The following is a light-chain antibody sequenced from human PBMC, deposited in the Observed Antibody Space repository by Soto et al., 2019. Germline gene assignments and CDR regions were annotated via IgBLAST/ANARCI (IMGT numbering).Light chain of an antibody. CDR3: QQCGSSPLT. J-gene: IGKJ4*01. V-gene: IGKV3-20*01. CDR1: QSVSSSY. Sequence: EIVLTQFPGTLSLSPGESATLSCRASQSVSSSYLAWYQQKPGQAPRVLIYGASSRASGIPDRFSGSGSGTDFTLTISRLEPEEFAVYYCQQCGSSPLTFGGGTRVEIK. CDR2: GAS.